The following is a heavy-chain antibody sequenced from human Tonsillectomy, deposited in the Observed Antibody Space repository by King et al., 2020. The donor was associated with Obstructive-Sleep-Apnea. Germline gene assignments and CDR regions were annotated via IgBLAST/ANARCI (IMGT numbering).Heavy chain of an antibody. Sequence: VQLVESGGGVVQPGRSLRLSCAASGFTFSSDGMHWVRQAPGKGLEWVAVISYDGSNKYYADTVKGRFTICRDNSKNTLYLQMNSLRAEDKAVYYCAKDLVSGYHQYYLDYWGQGTLVTVSS. CDR3: AKDLVSGYHQYYLDY. J-gene: IGHJ4*02. V-gene: IGHV3-30*18. CDR1: GFTFSSDG. D-gene: IGHD5-12*01. CDR2: ISYDGSNK.